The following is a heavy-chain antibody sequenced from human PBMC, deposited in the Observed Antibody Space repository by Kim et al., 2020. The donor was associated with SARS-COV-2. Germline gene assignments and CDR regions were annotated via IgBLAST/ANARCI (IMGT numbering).Heavy chain of an antibody. CDR3: ARERCSSTSCYPYYYYGMDV. Sequence: ASVKVSCKASGYTFTSYAMNWVRQAPGQGLEWMGWINTNTGNPTYAQGFTGRFVFSLDTSVSTAYLQISSLKAEDTAVYYCARERCSSTSCYPYYYYGMDVWGQGTTVTVSS. J-gene: IGHJ6*02. D-gene: IGHD2-2*01. CDR2: INTNTGNP. V-gene: IGHV7-4-1*02. CDR1: GYTFTSYA.